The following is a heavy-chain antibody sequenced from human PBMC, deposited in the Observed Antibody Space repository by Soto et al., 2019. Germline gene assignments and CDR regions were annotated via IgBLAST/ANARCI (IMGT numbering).Heavy chain of an antibody. CDR2: IFYSGST. D-gene: IGHD5-18*01. J-gene: IGHJ4*02. CDR3: TKSDRGHNYAFY. V-gene: IGHV4-59*01. CDR1: GDSISSYY. Sequence: QVQLKESGPGLVKSSEALSLTCTVSGDSISSYYWSWIRQPPGKGLEWIGNIFYSGSTNYNPSLKCRXXIXVXXAKNQFSLTLSSVTAADTAVDYCTKSDRGHNYAFYWGQGTLVTVSS.